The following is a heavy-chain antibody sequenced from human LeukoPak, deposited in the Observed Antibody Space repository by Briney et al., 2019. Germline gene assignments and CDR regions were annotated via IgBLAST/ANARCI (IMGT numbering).Heavy chain of an antibody. D-gene: IGHD4-17*01. J-gene: IGHJ4*02. Sequence: SETLSLTCTVSGGSISSSSYYWGWIRQPPGKGLEWIGSIYYSGSTYYNPSLKSRVTISVDTSKNQFSLKLSSVTAADTAVYYCARAYGDYLTFDYWGQGTLVTVSS. CDR3: ARAYGDYLTFDY. CDR1: GGSISSSSYY. V-gene: IGHV4-39*07. CDR2: IYYSGST.